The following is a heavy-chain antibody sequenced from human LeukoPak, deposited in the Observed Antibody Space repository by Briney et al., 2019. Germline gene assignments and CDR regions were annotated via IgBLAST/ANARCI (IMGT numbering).Heavy chain of an antibody. Sequence: SETLSPTCAVYGGSFSGYYWSWIRQPPGKGLEWIGEINHSGSTNYNPSLKSRVTISVDTSKNQFSLKLSSVTAADTAVYYCARGQYSSSWYRWFDPWGQGTLVTVSS. CDR1: GGSFSGYY. D-gene: IGHD6-13*01. J-gene: IGHJ5*02. V-gene: IGHV4-34*01. CDR3: ARGQYSSSWYRWFDP. CDR2: INHSGST.